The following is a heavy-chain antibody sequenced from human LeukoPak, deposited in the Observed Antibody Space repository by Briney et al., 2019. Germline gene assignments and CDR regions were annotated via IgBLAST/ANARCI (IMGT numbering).Heavy chain of an antibody. Sequence: SETLSPTCTVSGGSISSGGYYWSWIRQPPGKGLEWIGYIYHSGSTYYNPSLKSRVTISVDRSKNQFSLKLSSVTAADTAVYYCARVVVVAAAFDPWGQGTLVTVSS. CDR2: IYHSGST. CDR3: ARVVVVAAAFDP. CDR1: GGSISSGGYY. V-gene: IGHV4-30-2*01. D-gene: IGHD2-15*01. J-gene: IGHJ5*02.